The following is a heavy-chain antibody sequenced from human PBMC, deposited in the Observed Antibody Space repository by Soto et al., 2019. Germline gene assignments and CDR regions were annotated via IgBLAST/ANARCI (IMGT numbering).Heavy chain of an antibody. J-gene: IGHJ4*02. Sequence: FLRLSCSASGFTFSSYDMHWVRQGPGKGLEWVSAIGTVGDTNYAGSVKGRFTISRENAKNSLYLQMNSLRAGDTAIYFCARAIGPTLFDYWGQGTLVTVSS. CDR1: GFTFSSYD. CDR2: IGTVGDT. D-gene: IGHD3-22*01. V-gene: IGHV3-13*04. CDR3: ARAIGPTLFDY.